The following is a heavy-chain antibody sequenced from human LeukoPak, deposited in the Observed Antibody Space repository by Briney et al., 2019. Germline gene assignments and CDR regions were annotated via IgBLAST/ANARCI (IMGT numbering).Heavy chain of an antibody. CDR2: ISYDGSNK. CDR3: AKERARFSYDY. V-gene: IGHV3-30*04. CDR1: GFIFSGYA. D-gene: IGHD3-3*01. Sequence: GGSLRLSCTASGFIFSGYAMHWVRQAPGKGLEWVALISYDGSNKYYADSVKGRFTISRDNSKNTLYLQMNSLRAEDTAVYYCAKERARFSYDYWGQGTLVTVSS. J-gene: IGHJ4*02.